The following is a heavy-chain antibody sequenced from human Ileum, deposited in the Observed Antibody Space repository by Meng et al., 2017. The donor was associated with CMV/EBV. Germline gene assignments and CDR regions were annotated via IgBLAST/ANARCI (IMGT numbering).Heavy chain of an antibody. Sequence: SETLSLTCSVSGGSISSGGYYWGWIRQPPGEGLEWIGTISHSGSSYYNASLESRVSLSVDTSKNQFSLRLTSVTAADTAVYYCARKGYNWNYADYWGQGTLVTVSS. J-gene: IGHJ4*02. V-gene: IGHV4-39*01. CDR3: ARKGYNWNYADY. CDR1: GGSISSGGYY. CDR2: ISHSGSS. D-gene: IGHD1-7*01.